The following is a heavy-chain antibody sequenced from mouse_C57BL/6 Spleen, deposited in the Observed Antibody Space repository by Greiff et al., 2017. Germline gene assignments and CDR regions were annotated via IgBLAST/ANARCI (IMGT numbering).Heavy chain of an antibody. CDR2: INPSSGYT. CDR1: GYTFTSYT. J-gene: IGHJ3*01. V-gene: IGHV1-4*01. Sequence: QVQLQQSGAELARPGASVKMSCKASGYTFTSYTMHWVKQRPGQGLEWIGYINPSSGYTKYNQKFKDKATLTADKSSSTAYMQLSSLTSEDSAVYYCARSLYYDYDQAWFAYWGQGTLVTVSA. D-gene: IGHD2-4*01. CDR3: ARSLYYDYDQAWFAY.